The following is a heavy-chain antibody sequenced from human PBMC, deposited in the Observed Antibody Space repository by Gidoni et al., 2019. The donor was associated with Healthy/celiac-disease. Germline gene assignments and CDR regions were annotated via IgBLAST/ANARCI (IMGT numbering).Heavy chain of an antibody. D-gene: IGHD1-26*01. CDR3: ARDWDRGGWYFDL. Sequence: QVQLQESGPGLVKPSQTLSPTCTVSGGSISSGGYYWRWIRQHPGKGLEWIGCIYYGGTTYYNPSLKSRVTISVDTSKNQFSLKLSSVTAADTAVYYCARDWDRGGWYFDLWGRGTLVTVPS. CDR1: GGSISSGGYY. V-gene: IGHV4-31*03. CDR2: IYYGGTT. J-gene: IGHJ2*01.